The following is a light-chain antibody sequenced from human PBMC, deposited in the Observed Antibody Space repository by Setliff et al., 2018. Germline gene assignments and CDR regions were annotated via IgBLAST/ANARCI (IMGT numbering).Light chain of an antibody. J-gene: IGLJ1*01. CDR3: SSYAGSYIYV. CDR1: SSDVGGYNY. CDR2: DVS. Sequence: QSALTQPASVSGSPGQSITISCTGTSSDVGGYNYVSWYQQHPGKVPKLMIYDVSNRPSGVSNRFSGSKSGNTASLTISGLQTEDEADYYCSSYAGSYIYVFGTGTKVTVL. V-gene: IGLV2-14*03.